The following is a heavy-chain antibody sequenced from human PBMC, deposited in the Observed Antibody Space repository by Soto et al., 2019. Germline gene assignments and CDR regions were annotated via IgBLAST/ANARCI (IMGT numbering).Heavy chain of an antibody. D-gene: IGHD4-17*01. CDR3: AKGVYGDYVSDY. CDR1: GFTFSSYA. Sequence: GGSLRLSCAASGFTFSSYAMSWVRQAPGKGLEWVSSMSGSGGRTYYADSVKGRFTISRDNPKNTLYLQMNGLRAEDTAVYYCAKGVYGDYVSDYWGQGTLVTVSS. V-gene: IGHV3-23*01. J-gene: IGHJ4*02. CDR2: MSGSGGRT.